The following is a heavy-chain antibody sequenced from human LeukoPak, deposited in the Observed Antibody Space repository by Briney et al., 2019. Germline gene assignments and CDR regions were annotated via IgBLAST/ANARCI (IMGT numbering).Heavy chain of an antibody. CDR1: GGTFSSYG. CDR2: ISPIFGTT. V-gene: IGHV1-69*06. Sequence: GASVKVSCKASGGTFSSYGISWVRQALGQGLDGWGGISPIFGTTNFAQKFQGRVTITADKSTNTAYMELSSLKSEDTVVYYCARVSCGGDCYSLVATFDLWGQGTMVTVSS. D-gene: IGHD2-21*02. CDR3: ARVSCGGDCYSLVATFDL. J-gene: IGHJ3*01.